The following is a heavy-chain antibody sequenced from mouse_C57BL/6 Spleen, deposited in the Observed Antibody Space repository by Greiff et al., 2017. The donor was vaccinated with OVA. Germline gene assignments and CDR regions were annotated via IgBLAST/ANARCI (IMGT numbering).Heavy chain of an antibody. CDR3: ARPYYYGSSYESFDY. V-gene: IGHV5-17*01. J-gene: IGHJ2*01. Sequence: DVKLVESGGGLVKPGGSLKLSCAASGFTFSDYGMHWVRQAPEKGLEWVAYISSGSSTIYYADTVKGRFTISRDNAKNTLFLQMTSLRSEDTAMYYCARPYYYGSSYESFDYWGQGTTLTVSS. CDR2: ISSGSSTI. CDR1: GFTFSDYG. D-gene: IGHD1-1*01.